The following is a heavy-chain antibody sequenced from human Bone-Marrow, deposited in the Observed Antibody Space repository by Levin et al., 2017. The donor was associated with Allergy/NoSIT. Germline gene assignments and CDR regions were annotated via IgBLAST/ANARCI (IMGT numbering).Heavy chain of an antibody. CDR3: AHSLYGGSGHLDY. J-gene: IGHJ4*02. V-gene: IGHV2-5*02. CDR2: VYWDDDK. D-gene: IGHD4-23*01. CDR1: GFSLSSSAVG. Sequence: SGPTLVKPTQTLTLTCTFSGFSLSSSAVGVGWIRQPPGKALEWLALVYWDDDKRDSPSLKSRLTLTKDTSKHQVVLTITNMDPVDTATYYCAHSLYGGSGHLDYWGQGTLVTVSS.